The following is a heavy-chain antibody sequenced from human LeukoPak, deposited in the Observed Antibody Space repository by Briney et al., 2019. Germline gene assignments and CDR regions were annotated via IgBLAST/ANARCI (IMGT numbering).Heavy chain of an antibody. Sequence: GGSLRLSRAVYGFALSDHYMDWVRQAPGKGLEWVGRSRPKARRYTTEYAASVKARFTVSRDDSKNSLYLQMDSLSTDDTAVYYCVRGFNSFDQWGQGTLVTVSS. CDR3: VRGFNSFDQ. V-gene: IGHV3-72*01. D-gene: IGHD2/OR15-2a*01. CDR2: SRPKARRYTT. CDR1: GFALSDHY. J-gene: IGHJ4*02.